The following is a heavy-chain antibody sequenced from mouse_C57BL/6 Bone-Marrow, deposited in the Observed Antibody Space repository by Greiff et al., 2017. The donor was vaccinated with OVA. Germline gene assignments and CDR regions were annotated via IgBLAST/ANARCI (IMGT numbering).Heavy chain of an antibody. CDR2: INPSTGGT. V-gene: IGHV1-42*01. J-gene: IGHJ3*01. CDR3: ASSDIYYYGSRTY. D-gene: IGHD1-1*01. CDR1: GYSFTGYY. Sequence: VQLQQPGAELVKPGASVKISCKASGYSFTGYYMNWVKQSPEKSLEWIGEINPSTGGTTYNQKFKAKATLTVDKSSSTAYMQLKSLTSEDSAVYYCASSDIYYYGSRTYWGQGTLVNVSA.